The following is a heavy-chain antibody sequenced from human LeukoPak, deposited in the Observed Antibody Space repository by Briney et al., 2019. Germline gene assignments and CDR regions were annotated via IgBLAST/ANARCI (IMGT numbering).Heavy chain of an antibody. V-gene: IGHV3-21*04. CDR3: AREAGVPPTTQQWPTCVDC. CDR2: ISSSTKYI. D-gene: IGHD5-18*01. J-gene: IGHJ4*02. Sequence: PGGSLRLSCAASGFTFNSYSMNCVRQAPGEGLEWVSSISSSTKYIYYADSLKGRFTISRDNAKNSLYLQMSSLRAEDTAVYYCAREAGVPPTTQQWPTCVDCWGQGTLVTVSS. CDR1: GFTFNSYS.